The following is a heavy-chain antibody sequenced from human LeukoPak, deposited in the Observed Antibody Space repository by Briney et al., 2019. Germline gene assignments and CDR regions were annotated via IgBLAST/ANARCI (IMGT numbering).Heavy chain of an antibody. D-gene: IGHD4-17*01. Sequence: ASVKVSCKASGYTFSTYGVTWVRQAPGQGLECRGWISAYNGNTNYAEKFQDRVTMTTDTSTNTAYMELRSLRSDDTAVYFCARDPFGDYAGKRPIDCWGQGTLVTVSS. CDR2: ISAYNGNT. CDR3: ARDPFGDYAGKRPIDC. CDR1: GYTFSTYG. V-gene: IGHV1-18*01. J-gene: IGHJ4*02.